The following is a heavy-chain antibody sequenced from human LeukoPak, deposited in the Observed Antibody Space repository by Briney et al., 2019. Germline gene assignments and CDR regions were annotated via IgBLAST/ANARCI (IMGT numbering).Heavy chain of an antibody. D-gene: IGHD2-15*01. J-gene: IGHJ4*02. V-gene: IGHV1-69*04. CDR2: IIPIFGIA. Sequence: PVKVSCKASGGTFSSYAISWVRQAPEQGLEWMGRIIPIFGIANYAQKFQGRVTITADKSTSTAYMELSSLRSEDTAVYYCARDGTRLDCSGGSCEYYFDYWGQGTLVTVSS. CDR3: ARDGTRLDCSGGSCEYYFDY. CDR1: GGTFSSYA.